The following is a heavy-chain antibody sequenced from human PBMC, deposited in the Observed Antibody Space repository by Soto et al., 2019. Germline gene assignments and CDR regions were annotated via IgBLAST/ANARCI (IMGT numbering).Heavy chain of an antibody. CDR2: ISGSGGST. CDR3: AKERNFWSGTAGFDS. J-gene: IGHJ5*01. V-gene: IGHV3-23*01. D-gene: IGHD3-3*01. CDR1: GFTFSMFA. Sequence: GSLLLSCFGSGFTFSMFAMSWVRQAPGKGLEWISSISGSGGSTYYADSAKGRFTVSRDNSKTTVFLQMNSLRTEDTAVYFCAKERNFWSGTAGFDSWGQGSQVTVYS.